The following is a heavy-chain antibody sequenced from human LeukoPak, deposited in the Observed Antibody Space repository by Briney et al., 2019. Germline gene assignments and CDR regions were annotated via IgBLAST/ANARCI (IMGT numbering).Heavy chain of an antibody. CDR3: VKEDSSYYFDN. CDR1: GFTFSNYG. D-gene: IGHD2-21*01. CDR2: VSRDGRSK. V-gene: IGHV3-30*18. Sequence: GRSLRLSCSASGFTFSNYGMHWVRQAPDKGPEWEALVSRDGRSKYYADSVKGRFNTSRDNSKNMLDLQMNSLRAEDTAVYHCVKEDSSYYFDNWGQGTLVTVSS. J-gene: IGHJ4*02.